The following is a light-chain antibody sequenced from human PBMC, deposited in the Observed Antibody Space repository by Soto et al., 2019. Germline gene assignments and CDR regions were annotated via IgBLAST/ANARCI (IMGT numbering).Light chain of an antibody. CDR1: SSNIGSNT. Sequence: SVLTQRPSASGTPGQRVTISCSGSSSNIGSNTVNWYQQLPGTAPKLLIYSNNQRPSGVPDRFSGSKSGTSASLAISGLQSEDEADYYCAAWDDSLNGRGVFGTGTKVTVL. J-gene: IGLJ1*01. CDR3: AAWDDSLNGRGV. V-gene: IGLV1-44*01. CDR2: SNN.